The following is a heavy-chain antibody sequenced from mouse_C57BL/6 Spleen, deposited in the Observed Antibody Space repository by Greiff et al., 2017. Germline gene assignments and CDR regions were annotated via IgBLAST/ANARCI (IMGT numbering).Heavy chain of an antibody. Sequence: EVQLQQSGPELVKPGASVKMSCKASGYTFTDYNMHWVKQSHGKSLEWVGYINPNNGGTSYNQKFKGKAKLTVNKSSSTAYMELRSLTSEDSAVYYGARYSYGSSYGYFDYWGQGTTLTVSS. V-gene: IGHV1-22*01. J-gene: IGHJ2*01. CDR1: GYTFTDYN. CDR3: ARYSYGSSYGYFDY. D-gene: IGHD1-1*01. CDR2: INPNNGGT.